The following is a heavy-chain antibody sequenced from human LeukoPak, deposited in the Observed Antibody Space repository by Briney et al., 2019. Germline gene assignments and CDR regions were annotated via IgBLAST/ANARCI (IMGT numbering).Heavy chain of an antibody. V-gene: IGHV3-21*01. D-gene: IGHD3-10*01. J-gene: IGHJ4*02. CDR2: ISSSSSYI. CDR1: GFTFSSYS. CDR3: ARERARRGEVSVDY. Sequence: PGGSLRLSCAASGFTFSSYSMNWVRQAPGKGLEWVSSISSSSSYIYYADSVKGRFTISRDNAKNSLYLQMNSQRAEDTAVYYCARERARRGEVSVDYWGQGTLVTVSS.